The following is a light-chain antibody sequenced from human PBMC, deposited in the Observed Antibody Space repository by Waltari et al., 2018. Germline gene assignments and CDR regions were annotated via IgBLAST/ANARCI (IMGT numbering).Light chain of an antibody. CDR3: QHYSGYSRT. Sequence: DIQMTQSPSTLSASVGDRVTITCRASQSVSTWVAWHSQTPGKAPNLLIYKSSTLESEVPSRFSGSGSGTEVTLTITSLQPDDFATYYCQHYSGYSRTFGQGTKVEIK. CDR2: KSS. V-gene: IGKV1-5*03. CDR1: QSVSTW. J-gene: IGKJ1*01.